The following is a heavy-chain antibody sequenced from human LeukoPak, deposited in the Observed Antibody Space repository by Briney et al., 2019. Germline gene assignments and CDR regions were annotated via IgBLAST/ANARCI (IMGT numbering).Heavy chain of an antibody. Sequence: GASVKVSCKASGYTFTGYYMHWVRQAPGQGLEWMGWINPNSGGTNYAQKFQGRVTMTRDTSISTAYMELSRLRSDDTAVYYCARARPGDILTGRTTRGNLDYWSQGTLVTVSS. V-gene: IGHV1-2*02. J-gene: IGHJ4*02. D-gene: IGHD3-9*01. CDR1: GYTFTGYY. CDR2: INPNSGGT. CDR3: ARARPGDILTGRTTRGNLDY.